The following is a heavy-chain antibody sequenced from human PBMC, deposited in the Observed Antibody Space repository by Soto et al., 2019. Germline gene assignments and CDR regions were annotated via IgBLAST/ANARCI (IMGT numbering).Heavy chain of an antibody. V-gene: IGHV3-74*01. J-gene: IGHJ6*02. CDR3: ARGIQYRYGMDV. D-gene: IGHD5-18*01. CDR1: RFTFNNYW. Sequence: EVQLVESGGGLVQPGGSLRLSCATARFTFNNYWMHWVRQAPGRGLVWVSRINGDGSSTFYADSVKGRFTISRDNAKNTVYLQMNSLRVEDTAVYYCARGIQYRYGMDVWGQGTTVTVSS. CDR2: INGDGSST.